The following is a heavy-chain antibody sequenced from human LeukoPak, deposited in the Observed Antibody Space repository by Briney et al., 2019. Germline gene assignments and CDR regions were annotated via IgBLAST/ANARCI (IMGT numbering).Heavy chain of an antibody. CDR1: GGSISSYY. CDR2: IYTSGST. V-gene: IGHV4-4*07. Sequence: PSETLSLTCTVSGGSISSYYWSWIRQPAGKGLEWIGRIYTSGSTNYNPSLKSRVTMSVDTSKNQFSPKLSSVTAADTAVYYCARLGRLTMIRGPSNYYHSMDVWGQGTTVTVSS. D-gene: IGHD3-10*01. J-gene: IGHJ6*02. CDR3: ARLGRLTMIRGPSNYYHSMDV.